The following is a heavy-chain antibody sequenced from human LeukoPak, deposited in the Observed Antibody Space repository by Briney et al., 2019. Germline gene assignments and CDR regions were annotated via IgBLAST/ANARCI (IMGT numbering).Heavy chain of an antibody. CDR3: ARLHCSGGTCYADY. J-gene: IGHJ4*02. D-gene: IGHD2-15*01. Sequence: SETLSLTCSISGGSISSSDYYWGWIRQPPGKGLDWLGCIYYSEITYYKPSLKSRVTISVDTSRTQFFLKLSSVTAADTAMYYCARLHCSGGTCYADYWGQGSLVAVSS. V-gene: IGHV4-39*07. CDR1: GGSISSSDYY. CDR2: IYYSEIT.